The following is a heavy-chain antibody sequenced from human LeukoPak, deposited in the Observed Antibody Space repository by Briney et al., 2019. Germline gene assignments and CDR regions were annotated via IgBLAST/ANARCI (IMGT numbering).Heavy chain of an antibody. J-gene: IGHJ5*02. CDR3: AKGGHSSGWFNWFDP. CDR1: GGSLNSYY. V-gene: IGHV4-59*01. CDR2: VFYTGST. Sequence: SETLSLTYTVSGGSLNSYYWNWIRQSPGKGLEWIGYVFYTGSTNYNPSLKSRVTILADTSKNLFSLKLKSVTAADTAIYYCAKGGHSSGWFNWFDPWGQGALVIVSS. D-gene: IGHD6-19*01.